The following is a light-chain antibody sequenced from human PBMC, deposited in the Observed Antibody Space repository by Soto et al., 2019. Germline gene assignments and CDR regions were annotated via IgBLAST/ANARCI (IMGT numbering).Light chain of an antibody. Sequence: QSVLTQPPSVSEAPRQRVTISCSGSRFNIGRNAVNWYRQLPGEAPKLLIYYDDLLPSGVSDRFSGSRSGTSASLAVSGLQSEDEAEYYCAAWDDSLNGVVFGGGTKLTVL. CDR1: RFNIGRNA. V-gene: IGLV1-36*01. CDR2: YDD. J-gene: IGLJ2*01. CDR3: AAWDDSLNGVV.